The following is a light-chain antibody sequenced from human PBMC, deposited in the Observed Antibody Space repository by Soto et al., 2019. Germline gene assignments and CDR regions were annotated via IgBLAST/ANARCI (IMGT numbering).Light chain of an antibody. J-gene: IGLJ3*02. CDR3: QSYDYTLSVV. Sequence: QSVLTQPPSVSGAPGQRVTISCTGGSSNIGAGYDVHWYQQFPGTAPKLLIYGNINRPSGVPDRISASKSGTSASLAITGLQSEDEADYYCQSYDYTLSVVFGGGTKVTVL. V-gene: IGLV1-40*01. CDR1: SSNIGAGYD. CDR2: GNI.